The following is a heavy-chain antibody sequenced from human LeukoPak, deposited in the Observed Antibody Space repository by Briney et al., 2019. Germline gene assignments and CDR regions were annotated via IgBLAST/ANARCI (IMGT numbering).Heavy chain of an antibody. V-gene: IGHV3-30-3*01. CDR3: ARDGRLHGSGYDY. CDR2: ISYDGSNK. J-gene: IGHJ4*02. CDR1: GFTFSSYA. Sequence: GGSLRLSCAASGFTFSSYAMHWVRQPPGKGLEWVAVISYDGSNKYYADSVKGRFTISRDNSKNTLYLQMNSLRAEDTAVYYCARDGRLHGSGYDYWGQGTLVTVSS. D-gene: IGHD3-10*01.